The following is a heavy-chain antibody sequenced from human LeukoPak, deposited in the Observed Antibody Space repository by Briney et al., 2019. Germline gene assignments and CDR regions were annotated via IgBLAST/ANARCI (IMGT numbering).Heavy chain of an antibody. Sequence: GGSLRLSCAASGFTFSSYGIHWVRQAPGKGLEWVTILWYDGNNKYYADSVKGRFTISRDTSKNTVYLQMNSLRPEDTAVYYCARSQGSTYNPRSGFDYWGQGTLVAVSS. CDR3: ARSQGSTYNPRSGFDY. J-gene: IGHJ4*02. CDR1: GFTFSSYG. CDR2: LWYDGNNK. D-gene: IGHD1-14*01. V-gene: IGHV3-33*01.